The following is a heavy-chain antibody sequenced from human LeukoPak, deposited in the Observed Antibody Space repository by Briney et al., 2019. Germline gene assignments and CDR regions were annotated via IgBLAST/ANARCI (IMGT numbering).Heavy chain of an antibody. CDR2: IYSAGST. V-gene: IGHV3-53*01. Sequence: GGSLRLSCAASGFTLSSNYMTWVRQAPGKGLEWVSLIYSAGSTYYADSVTGRFTISRDNSKNTLYLQMNSLRAEDTAVYYCARGIAAGTRSFDHWGQGTLVTVSS. CDR1: GFTLSSNY. J-gene: IGHJ4*02. CDR3: ARGIAAGTRSFDH. D-gene: IGHD1-1*01.